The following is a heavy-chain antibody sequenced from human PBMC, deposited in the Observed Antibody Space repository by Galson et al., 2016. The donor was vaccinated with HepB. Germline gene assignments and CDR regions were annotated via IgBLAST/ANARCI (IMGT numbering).Heavy chain of an antibody. CDR2: LYRDGST. CDR3: ARNMYGAATKYIGDVFDI. J-gene: IGHJ3*02. D-gene: IGHD4/OR15-4a*01. Sequence: SLRLSCAVSGLTVSGDYMSWVRQAPGKGLEWVSVLYRDGSTYYADSVEGRLTISRDNSRNTLYLQMNSLRAEDTAMYYCARNMYGAATKYIGDVFDIWGQATKVTVSS. V-gene: IGHV3-53*01. CDR1: GLTVSGDY.